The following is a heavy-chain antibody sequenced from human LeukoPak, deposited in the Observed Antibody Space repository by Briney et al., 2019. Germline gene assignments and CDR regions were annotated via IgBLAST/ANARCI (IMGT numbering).Heavy chain of an antibody. CDR2: IYHSGST. J-gene: IGHJ5*02. D-gene: IGHD6-13*01. CDR3: ARGPRSWYDWFDP. CDR1: GGSISSGGYS. Sequence: PSETLCLTCAVSGGSISSGGYSWSWIRQPPGKGLEWIGYIYHSGSTYYNPSLKSRVTISVDRSKNQFSLKLSSVTAADTAVYYCARGPRSWYDWFDPWGQGTLVTVSS. V-gene: IGHV4-30-2*01.